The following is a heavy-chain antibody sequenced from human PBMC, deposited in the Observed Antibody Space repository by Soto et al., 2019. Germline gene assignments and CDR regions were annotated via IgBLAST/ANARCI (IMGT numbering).Heavy chain of an antibody. CDR1: GGSISSGGDS. Sequence: SETLSLTCAVSGGSISSGGDSWSWIRQPPGKGLEWIGYIYHSGSTYYNPSLKSRVTISVDTSKNQFSLNLISVTAADTAVYYCARMASGWYPDYWGQGTLVTVS. CDR2: IYHSGST. V-gene: IGHV4-30-2*01. D-gene: IGHD6-19*01. J-gene: IGHJ4*02. CDR3: ARMASGWYPDY.